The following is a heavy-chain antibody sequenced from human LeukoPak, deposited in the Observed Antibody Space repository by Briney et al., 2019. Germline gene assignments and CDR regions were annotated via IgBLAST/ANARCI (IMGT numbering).Heavy chain of an antibody. J-gene: IGHJ4*02. V-gene: IGHV1-69*04. Sequence: SVKVSCKASGGTFSSYALSWVRQAPGRGLEWMGRILPIFDIVDYTQRFQGRVTFSVDKSTGTAFMELSSLRSEDTAVYCCARDYDSSGPQKNYLDFWGQGTLVAVSS. CDR1: GGTFSSYA. CDR3: ARDYDSSGPQKNYLDF. CDR2: ILPIFDIV. D-gene: IGHD3-22*01.